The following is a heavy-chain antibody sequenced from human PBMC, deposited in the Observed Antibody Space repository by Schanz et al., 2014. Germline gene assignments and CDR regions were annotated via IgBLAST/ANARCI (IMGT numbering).Heavy chain of an antibody. CDR1: GFTFSRYW. Sequence: EVQLVQSGGGLVQPGGSLRLSCAASGFTFSRYWMQWVRQAPGKGLVWVSRIYMDGSGRDYGDSVKGRFTISRDSSKNTLYLQMNSLRADDTAVYYCAKSKSQLPLFDYWGQGTLVAVSS. D-gene: IGHD2-21*01. CDR3: AKSKSQLPLFDY. J-gene: IGHJ4*02. CDR2: IYMDGSGR. V-gene: IGHV3-74*01.